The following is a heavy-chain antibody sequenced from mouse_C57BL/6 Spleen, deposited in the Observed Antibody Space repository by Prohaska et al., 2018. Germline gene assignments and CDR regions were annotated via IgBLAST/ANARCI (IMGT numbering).Heavy chain of an antibody. Sequence: EVQLLETGGGLVQPGGSRGLSCEGSGFTFSGFWMSWVRQTPGKTLEWIGDINSDGSAINYAPSIKDRCTIFRDNDKSILYLQMSNVRSEDTATYFCMRYGNYWYFDVWGTGTTVTVSS. J-gene: IGHJ1*03. D-gene: IGHD2-1*01. CDR3: MRYGNYWYFDV. V-gene: IGHV11-2*01. CDR1: GFTFSGFW. CDR2: INSDGSAI.